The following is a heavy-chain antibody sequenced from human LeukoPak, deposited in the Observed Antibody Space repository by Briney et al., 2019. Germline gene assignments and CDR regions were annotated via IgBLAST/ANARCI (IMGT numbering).Heavy chain of an antibody. CDR1: GFIFRDYA. D-gene: IGHD3-22*01. CDR2: TSDSGGSI. CDR3: AKAMTKGPPFDY. V-gene: IGHV3-23*01. J-gene: IGHJ4*02. Sequence: GGSLRLSCAASGFIFRDYAMSWVRQAPGKGLEWVSATSDSGGSIYYADSVKGRFTISRDNSKNTLYLQMNSLRAEDTAVYYCAKAMTKGPPFDYWGQGTLVTVSS.